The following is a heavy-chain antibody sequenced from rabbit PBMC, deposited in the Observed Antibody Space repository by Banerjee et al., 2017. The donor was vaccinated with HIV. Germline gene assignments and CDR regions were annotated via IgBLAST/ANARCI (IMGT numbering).Heavy chain of an antibody. CDR2: IDADDSGNT. V-gene: IGHV1S40*01. D-gene: IGHD6-1*01. CDR3: ARDVVAGDGYAL. CDR1: GFSFSSNYY. J-gene: IGHJ6*01. Sequence: QSLEESGGDLVKPGTSLTLTCTASGFSFSSNYYMCWVRQAPGKGLEWIACIDADDSGNTAYASWAKGRFTISKTSSTTVTLQMTSLTAADTATYFCARDVVAGDGYALWGPGTLVTVS.